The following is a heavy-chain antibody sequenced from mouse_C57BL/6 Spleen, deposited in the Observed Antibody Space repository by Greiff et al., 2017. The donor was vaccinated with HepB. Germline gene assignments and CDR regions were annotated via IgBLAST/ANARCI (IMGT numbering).Heavy chain of an antibody. CDR3: TRGKNCAYYIDF. V-gene: IGHV5-9-1*02. J-gene: IGHJ2*01. D-gene: IGHD4-1*01. CDR2: ISSGGDTI. Sequence: EVLLVESGGGLVKPGGSLKLSCAASGFTFSGYAMSWVRQTPEKGLEWVAYISSGGDTIYYADTVKGRFTISRDNARNTLYLQMSSLKSEDTAMYYCTRGKNCAYYIDFWGAGTTLTVSS. CDR1: GFTFSGYA.